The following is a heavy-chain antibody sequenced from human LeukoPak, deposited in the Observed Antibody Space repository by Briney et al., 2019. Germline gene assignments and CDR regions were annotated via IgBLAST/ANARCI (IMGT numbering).Heavy chain of an antibody. CDR1: GGSFSGYY. Sequence: SETLSLTCAVYGGSFSGYYWSWVRQPPGKGLEWIGEINHSGSTNYNPSLKSRVTISVDTSKNQFSLKLSSVTAADTAVYYCARLMDTAMVPWYFDLWGRGTLVTVSS. CDR3: ARLMDTAMVPWYFDL. V-gene: IGHV4-34*01. D-gene: IGHD5-18*01. CDR2: INHSGST. J-gene: IGHJ2*01.